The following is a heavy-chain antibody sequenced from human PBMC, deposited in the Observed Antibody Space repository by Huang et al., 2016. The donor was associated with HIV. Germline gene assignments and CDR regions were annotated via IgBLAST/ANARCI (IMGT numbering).Heavy chain of an antibody. D-gene: IGHD5-12*01. CDR2: INPNSGGT. J-gene: IGHJ4*02. CDR1: GYTFLGNY. CDR3: ARDYEDGYNTFDY. V-gene: IGHV1-2*02. Sequence: QVQLVQSGAEVKKPGASVKVSCKASGYTFLGNYIHWVRQAPGQGLEWMGWINPNSGGTNYAQKFQGRVTMTRDTSISTAYMEMNRLRSDDTAVYYCARDYEDGYNTFDYWGQGTLVTVSS.